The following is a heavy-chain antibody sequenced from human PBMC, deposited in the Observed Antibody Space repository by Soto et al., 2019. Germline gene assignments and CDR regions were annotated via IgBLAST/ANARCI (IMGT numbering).Heavy chain of an antibody. D-gene: IGHD3-22*01. Sequence: SETLSLTCTVSGGSISSGGYYWSWIRQHPGKGLEWIGYIYYSGSTYYNPSLKSRVTISVDTSKNQFSLKLSSVTAADTAVYYCARDQSYDSSGYYPDAFDIWGQGTMVTVSS. CDR1: GGSISSGGYY. CDR3: ARDQSYDSSGYYPDAFDI. CDR2: IYYSGST. V-gene: IGHV4-30-4*08. J-gene: IGHJ3*02.